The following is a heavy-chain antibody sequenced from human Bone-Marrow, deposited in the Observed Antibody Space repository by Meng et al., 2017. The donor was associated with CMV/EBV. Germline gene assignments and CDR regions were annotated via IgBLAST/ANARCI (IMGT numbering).Heavy chain of an antibody. D-gene: IGHD6-13*01. Sequence: GESLKISCAASGFTFSNAWMSWVRQAPGKGLEWVGRIKSKTDGGTTDYAAPVKGRFTISRDDSKNTLYLQMNSLKTEDTAVYYCARDFPGAAASDYWGQGTLVTVSS. V-gene: IGHV3-15*01. J-gene: IGHJ4*02. CDR2: IKSKTDGGTT. CDR3: ARDFPGAAASDY. CDR1: GFTFSNAW.